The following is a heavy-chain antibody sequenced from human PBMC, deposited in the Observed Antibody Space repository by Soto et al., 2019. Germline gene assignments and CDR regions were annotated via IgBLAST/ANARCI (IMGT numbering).Heavy chain of an antibody. V-gene: IGHV1-69*13. J-gene: IGHJ4*02. CDR2: IIPIFGTA. CDR1: GGTFSSYA. CDR3: ARAEDTAMVSYYFDY. D-gene: IGHD5-18*01. Sequence: ASVKVSCKASGGTFSSYAISWVRQAPGQGLEWMGGIIPIFGTANYAQKFQGRVTITADESTSTAYMELSILRSEDTAVYYCARAEDTAMVSYYFDYWGQGTLVTVSS.